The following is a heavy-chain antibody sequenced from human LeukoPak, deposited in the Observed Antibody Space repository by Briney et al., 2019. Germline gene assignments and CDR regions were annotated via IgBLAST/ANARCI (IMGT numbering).Heavy chain of an antibody. CDR3: AKVGIVVVPAAILWFDP. CDR2: ISGSGGST. D-gene: IGHD2-2*02. V-gene: IGHV3-23*01. CDR1: GFTFSSYS. Sequence: PAGGSLRLSCAASGFTFSSYSMNWVRQAPGKGLEWVSAISGSGGSTYYADSVKGRFTISRDNSKNTLYLQMNSLRAEDTAVYYCAKVGIVVVPAAILWFDPWGQGTLVTVSS. J-gene: IGHJ5*02.